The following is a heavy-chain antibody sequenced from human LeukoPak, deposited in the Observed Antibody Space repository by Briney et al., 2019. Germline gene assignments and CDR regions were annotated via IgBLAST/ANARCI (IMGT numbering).Heavy chain of an antibody. Sequence: SETLSLTCTVSGGSISNTLYYWAWIRQPPGKGLESIGSIYYSRSTYYSPSLKSRVTISVDTSKNQFSLKLTSVTAADTAVYYCARRKGFGEGYFDSWGQGTLVTVSS. V-gene: IGHV4-39*01. CDR3: ARRKGFGEGYFDS. CDR2: IYYSRST. J-gene: IGHJ4*02. D-gene: IGHD3-10*01. CDR1: GGSISNTLYY.